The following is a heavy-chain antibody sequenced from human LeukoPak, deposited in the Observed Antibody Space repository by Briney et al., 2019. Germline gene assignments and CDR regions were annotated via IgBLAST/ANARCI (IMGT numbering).Heavy chain of an antibody. J-gene: IGHJ4*02. CDR1: GFTFSSYG. D-gene: IGHD5-18*01. V-gene: IGHV3-23*01. CDR3: AKDQEYSLGYFDY. Sequence: GGTLRLSCAASGFTFSSYGMNWVRQAPGKGLEWVSGISGSGGSTYYADSVKGRFTISRDNSKNTLYLQMNSLRAEDTAVYYCAKDQEYSLGYFDYWGQGTLVTVSS. CDR2: ISGSGGST.